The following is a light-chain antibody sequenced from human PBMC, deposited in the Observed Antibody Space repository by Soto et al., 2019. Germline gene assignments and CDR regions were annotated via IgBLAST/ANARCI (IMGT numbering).Light chain of an antibody. V-gene: IGKV3-15*01. Sequence: EIVMTQSPATLSVSPGERATLSCRASQSVSSNLAWYQQKPGQTPRLLIYDASSRATGNPARFSGSGSGTDFTLTISSLQSEDFAVFYCHQYNNWPLTFGGGTNVEIK. J-gene: IGKJ4*01. CDR3: HQYNNWPLT. CDR2: DAS. CDR1: QSVSSN.